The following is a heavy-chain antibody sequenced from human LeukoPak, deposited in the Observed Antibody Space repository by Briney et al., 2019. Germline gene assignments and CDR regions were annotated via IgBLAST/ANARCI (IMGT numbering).Heavy chain of an antibody. CDR1: GFAFGSHW. CDR2: IESDASNT. D-gene: IGHD1-26*01. CDR3: TRDGSGSRIPFDY. Sequence: GGSLRLSCAASGFAFGSHWMHWVRQAPGKGLVWVARIESDASNTRYADSVKGRFTISRDNANNTLYLQMNSLRAEDTAVYYCTRDGSGSRIPFDYWGQGTLVTVSS. V-gene: IGHV3-74*01. J-gene: IGHJ4*02.